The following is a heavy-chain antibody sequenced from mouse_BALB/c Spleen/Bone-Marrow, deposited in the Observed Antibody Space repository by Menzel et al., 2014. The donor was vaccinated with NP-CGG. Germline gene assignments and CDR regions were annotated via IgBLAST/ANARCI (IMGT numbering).Heavy chain of an antibody. D-gene: IGHD3-2*02. CDR1: GSTFSSYT. CDR3: ARGIRGSGMDY. CDR2: ISNGGGST. V-gene: IGHV5-12-2*01. Sequence: EVKLVESGGGLVQPGGSLKLSCAASGSTFSSYTMSWVRQTPEKRLEWVAYISNGGGSTYYPDTVKGRFTISRDNAKNTLYLQMSSLKSEDTAMYYCARGIRGSGMDYWGQGTSVTVSS. J-gene: IGHJ4*01.